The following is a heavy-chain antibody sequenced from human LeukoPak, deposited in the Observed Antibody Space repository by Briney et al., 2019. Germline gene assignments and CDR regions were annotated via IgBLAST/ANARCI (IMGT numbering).Heavy chain of an antibody. CDR2: INHSGST. D-gene: IGHD5-24*01. Sequence: SETLSLTCAVSGGSFSGYSWSWIRQPPGKGLEWIGEINHSGSTNYNPSLKSRVTITVDTSKNQFPLRLISVTAADTAVYYCAREGGYLQLRYFDYWGQGTLVTVSS. V-gene: IGHV4-34*01. J-gene: IGHJ4*02. CDR1: GGSFSGYS. CDR3: AREGGYLQLRYFDY.